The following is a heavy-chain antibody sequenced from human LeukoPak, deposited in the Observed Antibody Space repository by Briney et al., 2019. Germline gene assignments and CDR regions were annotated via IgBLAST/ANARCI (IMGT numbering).Heavy chain of an antibody. V-gene: IGHV4-59*12. CDR3: ARAGYSSGWYDYYYYYGMDV. J-gene: IGHJ6*02. Sequence: PSETLSLTCTVSGGSISSYYKSWIRQPPGKGLEWIGYIYYSGSTNYNPSLKSRVTISVDTSKNQFSLKLSSVTAADTAVYYCARAGYSSGWYDYYYYYGMDVWGQGTTVTVSS. CDR2: IYYSGST. D-gene: IGHD6-19*01. CDR1: GGSISSYY.